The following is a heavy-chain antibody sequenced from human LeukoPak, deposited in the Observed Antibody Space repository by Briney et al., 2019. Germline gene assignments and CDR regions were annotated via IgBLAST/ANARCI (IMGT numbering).Heavy chain of an antibody. Sequence: SETLSLTCPVSGGSISSSSYYWGWIRQPPGKGLEWIGSIYYSGSTYYNPSLKSRVTISVDTSKNQFSLKLSSVTAADTAVYYCARYNDFWSGYYYFDYWGQGTLVTVSS. CDR1: GGSISSSSYY. CDR3: ARYNDFWSGYYYFDY. J-gene: IGHJ4*02. CDR2: IYYSGST. D-gene: IGHD3-3*01. V-gene: IGHV4-39*01.